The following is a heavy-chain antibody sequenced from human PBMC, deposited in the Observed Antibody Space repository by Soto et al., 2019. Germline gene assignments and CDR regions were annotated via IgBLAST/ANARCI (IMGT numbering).Heavy chain of an antibody. CDR1: GYTFTSYG. D-gene: IGHD2-2*02. CDR2: ISAYNGNT. CDR3: ARDLGYCSSTSCYRIAGVYYYYYGMDV. J-gene: IGHJ6*02. V-gene: IGHV1-18*04. Sequence: ASVKVSCKASGYTFTSYGISWVRQAPGQGLEWMEWISAYNGNTNYAQKLQGRVTMTTDTSTSTAYMELRSLRSDDTAVYYCARDLGYCSSTSCYRIAGVYYYYYGMDVWGQGTTVTVSS.